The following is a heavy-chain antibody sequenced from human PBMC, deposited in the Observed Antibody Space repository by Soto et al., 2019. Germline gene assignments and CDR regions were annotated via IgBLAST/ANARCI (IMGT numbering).Heavy chain of an antibody. CDR3: ARDEFEGFTTSGLLAGGADG. D-gene: IGHD2-21*01. V-gene: IGHV1-46*01. Sequence: AAVKVSCTTSGGTFSTFGISWVRQAPGQGLEWMGVLNPSSGTTRYAQKFQGRVTMARDTSTSTVYMELSSLRSEDTAVYYCARDEFEGFTTSGLLAGGADGWGEGTAVTGFS. CDR2: LNPSSGTT. CDR1: GGTFSTFG. J-gene: IGHJ6*02.